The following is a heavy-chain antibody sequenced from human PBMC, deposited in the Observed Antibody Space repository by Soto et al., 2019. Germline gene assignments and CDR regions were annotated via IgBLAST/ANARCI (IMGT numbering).Heavy chain of an antibody. V-gene: IGHV3-48*03. CDR2: IRYRGSPT. CDR1: GFTLSSYE. D-gene: IGHD3-16*01. CDR3: VRDRSLKVPTSIDY. Sequence: PGGSLRLSCVGSGFTLSSYEINWVRQAPGKGLEWVAWIRYRGSPTGHADSVKGRFTISRDNAKNSLYLQMNSLRAEDTAVYYCVRDRSLKVPTSIDYWGRGALVTVST. J-gene: IGHJ4*02.